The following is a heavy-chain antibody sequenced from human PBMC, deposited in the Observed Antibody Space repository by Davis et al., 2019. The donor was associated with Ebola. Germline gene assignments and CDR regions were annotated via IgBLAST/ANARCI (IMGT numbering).Heavy chain of an antibody. CDR3: ARLATISRESAYHYYYGLDV. J-gene: IGHJ6*02. V-gene: IGHV4-59*12. CDR2: IDYSGST. Sequence: SETLSLTCAVSGGSISSYYWSWIRQPPGKGLEWIGYIDYSGSTKYKSSLESRVTISVDMSKNQFSLKLSSVTAADTAVYYCARLATISRESAYHYYYGLDVWGQGTTVSVSS. CDR1: GGSISSYY. D-gene: IGHD5-24*01.